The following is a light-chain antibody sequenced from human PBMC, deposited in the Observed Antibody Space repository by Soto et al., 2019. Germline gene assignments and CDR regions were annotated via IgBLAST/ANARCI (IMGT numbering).Light chain of an antibody. Sequence: QSVLTQPPSASGTPGQRVTISCSGTSSNIGTYTVNWYQQLPGAGPKVLIYTNNQRPSGVPDRFSGSKSGTSASLAISGVQSEDEADYYCAAWDDSLNGVVFGGGTKLTV. J-gene: IGLJ2*01. CDR3: AAWDDSLNGVV. V-gene: IGLV1-44*01. CDR1: SSNIGTYT. CDR2: TNN.